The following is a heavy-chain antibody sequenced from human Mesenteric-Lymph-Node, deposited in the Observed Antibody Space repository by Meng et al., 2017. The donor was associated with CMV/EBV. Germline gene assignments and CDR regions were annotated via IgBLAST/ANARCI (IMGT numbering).Heavy chain of an antibody. Sequence: GESLKISCAASGFTFSSYVMHWVRQAPGRGLEWVALISYDGSNKYYVDSVKGRFTISRDNSKNTLYLQMNSLRADDTAVYYCARDTGIPPAKYYDYGMDVWGQGTTVTVSS. CDR1: GFTFSSYV. CDR3: ARDTGIPPAKYYDYGMDV. D-gene: IGHD2-2*01. J-gene: IGHJ6*02. CDR2: ISYDGSNK. V-gene: IGHV3-30-3*01.